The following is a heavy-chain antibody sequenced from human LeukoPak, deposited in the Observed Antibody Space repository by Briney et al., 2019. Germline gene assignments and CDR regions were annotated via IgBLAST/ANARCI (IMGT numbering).Heavy chain of an antibody. V-gene: IGHV3-7*04. J-gene: IGHJ4*02. CDR3: ARDYYDTTGYYYFDY. Sequence: GGSLRLSCAASGLTFSKYWMSWVRQAPGKGLEWVAIINEDGAGKYYVDSVKGRFTISRDNAENALYLQMNSLRAEDTAVYYCARDYYDTTGYYYFDYWGQGTLVTVSS. CDR2: INEDGAGK. D-gene: IGHD3-22*01. CDR1: GLTFSKYW.